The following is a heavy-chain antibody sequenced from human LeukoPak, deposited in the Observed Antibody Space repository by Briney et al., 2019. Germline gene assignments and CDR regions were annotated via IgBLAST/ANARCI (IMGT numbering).Heavy chain of an antibody. D-gene: IGHD6-13*01. CDR2: IKQDGSEK. CDR1: GFTFRSYW. J-gene: IGHJ4*02. V-gene: IGHV3-7*01. Sequence: QPGGSLRLSCAASGFTFRSYWMSVVRQAPGKGLEWVANIKQDGSEKYYVDSVKGRFTISRDNAKNSLYLQMNSLRAEDTAVYYCARDSPHPRIAAAGPDGDYWGQGTLVTVSS. CDR3: ARDSPHPRIAAAGPDGDY.